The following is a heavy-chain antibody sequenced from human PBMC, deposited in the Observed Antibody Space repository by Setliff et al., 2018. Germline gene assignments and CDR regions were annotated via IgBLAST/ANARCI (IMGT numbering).Heavy chain of an antibody. CDR3: ARTHCTTTSCFYFHY. CDR1: GGSINNYY. D-gene: IGHD2-2*01. V-gene: IGHV4-4*07. CDR2: IHSSGTT. Sequence: SETLSLTCTISGGSINNYYWNWIRQSADKGLEWIGRIHSSGTTNYNPSFKSRVTISRDTSTNQFSLKLGSVTAADTAVYYCARTHCTTTSCFYFHYWGQGTVVTSPQ. J-gene: IGHJ4*02.